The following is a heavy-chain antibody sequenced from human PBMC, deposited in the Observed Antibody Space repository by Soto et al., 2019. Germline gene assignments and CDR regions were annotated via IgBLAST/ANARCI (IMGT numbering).Heavy chain of an antibody. CDR2: IYSGGST. J-gene: IGHJ4*02. D-gene: IGHD3-22*01. CDR3: ARQGDYYDSSGYYFDY. V-gene: IGHV3-53*01. Sequence: GGSLRLSCAASGFTVSSNYMSWVRQAPGKGLEWVSVIYSGGSTYYADSVKGRFTISRANSKNTLYLQMNSLRAEDTAVYYCARQGDYYDSSGYYFDYWGQGTLVTVSS. CDR1: GFTVSSNY.